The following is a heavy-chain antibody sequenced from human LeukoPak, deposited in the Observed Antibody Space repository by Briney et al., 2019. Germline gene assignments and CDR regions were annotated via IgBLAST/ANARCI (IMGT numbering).Heavy chain of an antibody. CDR2: IYYSGST. V-gene: IGHV4-61*01. J-gene: IGHJ4*02. CDR1: GGSFNSGSYY. D-gene: IGHD6-13*01. Sequence: SETLSLTCTVSGGSFNSGSYYWSWIRQPPGKGLEWIGHIYYSGSTNYNPSLKSRVTISVDTSKNQFSLKLSSVTAADTAVYYCARGSSLAYYFDFWGQGTLVTVSS. CDR3: ARGSSLAYYFDF.